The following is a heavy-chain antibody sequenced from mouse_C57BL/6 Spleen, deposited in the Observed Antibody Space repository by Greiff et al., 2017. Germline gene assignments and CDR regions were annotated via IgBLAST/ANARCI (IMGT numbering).Heavy chain of an antibody. CDR3: ARYPHYYGSSYGYWYFDV. J-gene: IGHJ1*03. D-gene: IGHD1-1*01. CDR2: IYPGSGST. V-gene: IGHV1-55*01. CDR1: GYTFTSYW. Sequence: QVQLQQPGAELVKPGASVKMSCKASGYTFTSYWITWVKQRPGQGLEWIGDIYPGSGSTNYNEKFKSKATLTVDTSSSTAYMQLSSLTSEDSAVYYCARYPHYYGSSYGYWYFDVWGTGTTVTVSS.